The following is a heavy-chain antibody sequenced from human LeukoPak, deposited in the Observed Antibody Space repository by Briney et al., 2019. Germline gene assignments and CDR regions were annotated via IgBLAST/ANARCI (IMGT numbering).Heavy chain of an antibody. CDR1: GFTFTDAW. Sequence: GGSLRLSCAASGFTFTDAWMSWVRQAPGKGLEGVSAISGSGGSTYYADSVKGRFTISRDNSKNTLYLQMNSLRAEDTAVYYCAKAGYYYDSSASHWGQGTLVTVSS. V-gene: IGHV3-23*01. D-gene: IGHD3-22*01. J-gene: IGHJ4*02. CDR3: AKAGYYYDSSASH. CDR2: ISGSGGST.